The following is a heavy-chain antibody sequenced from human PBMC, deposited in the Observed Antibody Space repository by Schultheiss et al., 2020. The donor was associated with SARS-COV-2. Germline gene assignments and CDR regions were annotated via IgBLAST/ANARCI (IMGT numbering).Heavy chain of an antibody. Sequence: GGSLRLSCAASGFTFSSYAMTWVRQAPGKGLEWVSAISGSGGSTYYADSVKGRFTISRDNAKNSLYLQMNSLRDEDTAVYYCARSGNGWLAPPTPYYYYYMDVWGKGTTVTVSS. D-gene: IGHD6-19*01. CDR1: GFTFSSYA. CDR3: ARSGNGWLAPPTPYYYYYMDV. CDR2: ISGSGGST. J-gene: IGHJ6*03. V-gene: IGHV3-23*01.